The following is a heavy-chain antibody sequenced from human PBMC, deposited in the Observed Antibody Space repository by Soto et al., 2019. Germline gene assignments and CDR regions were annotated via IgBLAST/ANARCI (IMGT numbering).Heavy chain of an antibody. J-gene: IGHJ3*01. Sequence: DVQLVESGGGLIQPGESLRLSCAAFGLTVSGTKYVAWVRQAPGKGLEWVSALYDVFGSFYADSVKGRFTSSSDRSKSTVYLQMNDLRPDDTAVYYCASWHEREHAYDVWGQGTTVIVSS. CDR3: ASWHEREHAYDV. CDR2: LYDVFGS. CDR1: GLTVSGTKY. V-gene: IGHV3-53*01. D-gene: IGHD1-1*01.